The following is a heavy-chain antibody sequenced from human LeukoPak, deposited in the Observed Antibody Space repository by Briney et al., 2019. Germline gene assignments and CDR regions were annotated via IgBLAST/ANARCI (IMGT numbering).Heavy chain of an antibody. D-gene: IGHD6-19*01. Sequence: GGSVRLSCAASGFTFDDYAMHWVRQAPGKGPEWVSGISWNSGSIGYADSVKGRFTISRDNAKNSLYLQMNSLRAEDTALYYCAKDPSHSSGWYYFDYWGQGTLVTVSS. CDR2: ISWNSGSI. CDR1: GFTFDDYA. V-gene: IGHV3-9*01. J-gene: IGHJ4*02. CDR3: AKDPSHSSGWYYFDY.